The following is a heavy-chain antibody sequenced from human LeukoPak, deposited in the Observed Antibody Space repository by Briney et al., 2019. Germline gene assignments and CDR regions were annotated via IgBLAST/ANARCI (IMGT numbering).Heavy chain of an antibody. D-gene: IGHD3-3*01. CDR2: INPSGGST. CDR1: GYTFTSYY. CDR3: ARRGVTIFGVVIYAFDI. J-gene: IGHJ3*02. V-gene: IGHV1-46*01. Sequence: ASVKVSCKASGYTFTSYYMHWVRQAPGQGLEWMGIINPSGGSTSYAQKFQGRVTMTRDTSTSTVYMELSSLRSEDTAVYYCARRGVTIFGVVIYAFDIWGQGTMVTVSS.